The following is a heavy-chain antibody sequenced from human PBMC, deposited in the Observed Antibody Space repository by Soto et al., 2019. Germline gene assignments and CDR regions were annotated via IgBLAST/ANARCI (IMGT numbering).Heavy chain of an antibody. J-gene: IGHJ4*01. CDR1: GYTFTSYD. V-gene: IGHV1-8*01. CDR2: MNPNSGNT. Sequence: ASVKVSCKASGYTFTSYDINWVRQATGQGLEWMGWMNPNSGNTGYAQKFQGRVTMTRNTSISTAYMEPSSLRSEDTAVYYCARARRGAGIFFSHGAMSYCLDYWG. CDR3: ARARRGAGIFFSHGAMSYCLDY. D-gene: IGHD6-19*01.